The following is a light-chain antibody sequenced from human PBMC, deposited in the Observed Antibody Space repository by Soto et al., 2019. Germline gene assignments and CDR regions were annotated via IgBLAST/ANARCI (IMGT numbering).Light chain of an antibody. J-gene: IGKJ4*01. CDR1: QSVSSY. V-gene: IGKV3-11*01. CDR3: QQANSFPLT. Sequence: EIVLTQSPATLSLSPGERATLSCRASQSVSSYLAWYQQKPGQAPRLLIYGASSRATGIPDRFSGTGSETDFTLTISSLQPEDFATYYCQQANSFPLTFGGGTKVDIK. CDR2: GAS.